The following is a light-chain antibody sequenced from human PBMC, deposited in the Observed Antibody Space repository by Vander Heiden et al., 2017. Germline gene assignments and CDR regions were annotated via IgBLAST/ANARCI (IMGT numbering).Light chain of an antibody. Sequence: AIRMTQSPSSFSASTGDRVTITIRASQGISSYLAWYQQKPGKAPKLLIYAASTLQSGVPSRFSGSGSGTDFTLTISCLQSEDFATYYCQQYYSYPRTFGQGTKVEIK. CDR3: QQYYSYPRT. V-gene: IGKV1-8*01. J-gene: IGKJ1*01. CDR2: AAS. CDR1: QGISSY.